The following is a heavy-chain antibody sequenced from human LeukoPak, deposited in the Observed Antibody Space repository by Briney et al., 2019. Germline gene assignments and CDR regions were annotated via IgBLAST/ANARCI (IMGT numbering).Heavy chain of an antibody. V-gene: IGHV1-69*01. CDR1: GGTFSSCA. D-gene: IGHD2-2*02. Sequence: GASVKVSCKASGGTFSSCAISWVRQAPGQGLEWMGGIIPIFGTANYAQKFQGRVTITADESTSTAYMELSSLRSEDTAVYYCARAEDCSSTSCYKYSFGAFDIWGQGTMVTVSS. CDR2: IIPIFGTA. CDR3: ARAEDCSSTSCYKYSFGAFDI. J-gene: IGHJ3*02.